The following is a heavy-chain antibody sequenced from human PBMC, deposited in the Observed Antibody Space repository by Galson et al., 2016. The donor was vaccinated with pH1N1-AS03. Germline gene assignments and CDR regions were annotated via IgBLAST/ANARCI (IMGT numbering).Heavy chain of an antibody. Sequence: SLRLSCAASAFPLRNYALRWVRQAPGKGLEWVSTLGSGGDTHYADSAKGRFTISRDKSKNTMYLQMNNLRAEDTAIYYCTQGEGGGPDGDWGQGTLVTVSS. CDR2: LGSGGDT. CDR1: AFPLRNYA. D-gene: IGHD5-24*01. V-gene: IGHV3-23*01. CDR3: TQGEGGGPDGD. J-gene: IGHJ4*02.